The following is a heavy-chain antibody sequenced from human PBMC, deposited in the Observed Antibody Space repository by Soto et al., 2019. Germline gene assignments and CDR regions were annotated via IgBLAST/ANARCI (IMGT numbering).Heavy chain of an antibody. Sequence: SETLSLTCTVSGGSISSYYWSWIRQPPGKGLEWIGYIYYSGSTNYNPSLKSRVTMSVDTSKNQFSLKLSSVTAADTAVYYCARLRYYDSSGYLDYWGQGTLVTVSS. CDR1: GGSISSYY. D-gene: IGHD3-22*01. CDR3: ARLRYYDSSGYLDY. J-gene: IGHJ4*02. V-gene: IGHV4-59*01. CDR2: IYYSGST.